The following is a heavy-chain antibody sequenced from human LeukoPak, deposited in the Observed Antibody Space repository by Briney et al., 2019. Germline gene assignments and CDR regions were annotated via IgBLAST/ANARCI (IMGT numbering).Heavy chain of an antibody. D-gene: IGHD3-22*01. CDR3: ARLDDSSGYTVDY. V-gene: IGHV1-69*05. J-gene: IGHJ4*02. CDR2: IIPIFGTA. CDR1: GGTFSSYA. Sequence: SVKVSCKASGGTFSSYAISWVRQAPGQGLEWMGGIIPIFGTANYAQKFQGRVTITTDESTSTAYMELRSLRSDDTAVYYCARLDDSSGYTVDYWGQGTLVTVSS.